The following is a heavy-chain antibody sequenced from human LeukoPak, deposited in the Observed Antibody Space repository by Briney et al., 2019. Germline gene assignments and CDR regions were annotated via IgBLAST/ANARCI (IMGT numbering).Heavy chain of an antibody. CDR1: GYTFTGYY. CDR2: INPNSGGT. J-gene: IGHJ6*03. CDR3: ARTYCSSTSCYGPRGYYYYMDV. D-gene: IGHD2-2*01. V-gene: IGHV1-2*02. Sequence: ASVKVSCKASGYTFTGYYMHWVRQAPGQGLEWMGWINPNSGGTNYAQKFQGRVTMTRDTSISTAYMELSRLRSDDTAVYYCARTYCSSTSCYGPRGYYYYMDVWGKGTTVTVSS.